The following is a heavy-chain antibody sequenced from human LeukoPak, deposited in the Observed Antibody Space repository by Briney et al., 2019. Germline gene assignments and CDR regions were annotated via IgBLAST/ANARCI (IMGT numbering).Heavy chain of an antibody. CDR2: IYYSGST. Sequence: SETLSLTCTVSGGSISSYYWSWIRQPPGKGLEWIGYIYYSGSTNYNPSLKSRVTISVDTSKNQFSLNLSSVTAADTAVYYCARSARVAAGRGYYYYFMDVWGKGTTVTISS. V-gene: IGHV4-59*01. D-gene: IGHD6-13*01. CDR3: ARSARVAAGRGYYYYFMDV. J-gene: IGHJ6*03. CDR1: GGSISSYY.